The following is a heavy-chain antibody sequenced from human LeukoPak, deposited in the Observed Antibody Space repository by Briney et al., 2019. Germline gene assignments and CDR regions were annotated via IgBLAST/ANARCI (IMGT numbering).Heavy chain of an antibody. CDR1: GFTFSSYW. Sequence: GRSLRLSCVASGFTFSSYWMHWVRQAPGKWLVLVSRIKSDGSTNYADSVKGRSTISRDNAKNTVSLQMNSLRAEDTGVYYCARAPSEIGGYYPEYFRHWGQGTLVTVSS. CDR2: IKSDGST. V-gene: IGHV3-74*01. J-gene: IGHJ1*01. D-gene: IGHD3-22*01. CDR3: ARAPSEIGGYYPEYFRH.